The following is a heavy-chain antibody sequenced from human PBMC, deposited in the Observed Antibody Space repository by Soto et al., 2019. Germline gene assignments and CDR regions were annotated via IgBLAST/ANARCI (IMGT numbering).Heavy chain of an antibody. CDR2: IRSKAISYAT. CDR3: TRRIAVAGPPNDY. V-gene: IGHV3-73*02. D-gene: IGHD6-19*01. CDR1: GFTFSGSA. Sequence: EVQLVESGGGLVQPGGSLKLSCAASGFTFSGSAMHWVRQASGKGLEWVGRIRSKAISYATAYAASVKGRFTISRDDSKNTAYLQMNSLKTEDTAVYYCTRRIAVAGPPNDYWGQGTLVTVSS. J-gene: IGHJ4*02.